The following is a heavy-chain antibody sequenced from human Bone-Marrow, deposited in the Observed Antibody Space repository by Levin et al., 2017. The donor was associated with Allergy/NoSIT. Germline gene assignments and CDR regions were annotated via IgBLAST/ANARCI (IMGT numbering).Heavy chain of an antibody. V-gene: IGHV3-30*18. J-gene: IGHJ4*02. Sequence: SCAASGFTFSSYGMHWVRQAPGKGLEWVAVISYDGSNKYYVDSVKGRFTISRDTSMNTLYLQMNSLRAEDTAVYYCAKSLFPNKGEALDYWGQGTLVTVSS. CDR2: ISYDGSNK. CDR3: AKSLFPNKGEALDY. D-gene: IGHD3-16*01. CDR1: GFTFSSYG.